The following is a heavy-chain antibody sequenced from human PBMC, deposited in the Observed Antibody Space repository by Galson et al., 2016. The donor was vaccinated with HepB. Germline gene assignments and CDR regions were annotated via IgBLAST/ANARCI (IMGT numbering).Heavy chain of an antibody. V-gene: IGHV4-61*01. J-gene: IGHJ4*02. Sequence: ETLSLTCTVSGGSVSSGNHCWSWIRQPPGQGLEWIGYIYNSDSTNYNPSFKSRVTISVDTSKNQFSLKLTSVTAADTAVYYCARRGDSSGTLHYWGQGALVTVSA. D-gene: IGHD4-23*01. CDR3: ARRGDSSGTLHY. CDR2: IYNSDST. CDR1: GGSVSSGNHC.